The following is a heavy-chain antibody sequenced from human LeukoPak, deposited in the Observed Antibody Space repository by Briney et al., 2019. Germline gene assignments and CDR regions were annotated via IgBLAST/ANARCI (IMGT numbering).Heavy chain of an antibody. CDR1: GFTFSTFE. D-gene: IGHD3-3*01. V-gene: IGHV3-48*03. CDR3: ARSARLMKGVVEVTALDD. J-gene: IGHJ4*02. CDR2: ISSTGSAI. Sequence: PGGSLRLSCAASGFTFSTFEFNWVRQTPGKGLEWISYISSTGSAIYYADSVKGRFTIARDNAKNSVYLEMNSLRADDTAVYYCARSARLMKGVVEVTALDDWGQGTLVTVSS.